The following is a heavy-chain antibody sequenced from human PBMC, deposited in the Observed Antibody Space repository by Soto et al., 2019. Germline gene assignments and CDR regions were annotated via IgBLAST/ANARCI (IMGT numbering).Heavy chain of an antibody. D-gene: IGHD2-15*01. V-gene: IGHV1-69*13. CDR2: IIPIFGTA. CDR1: GGTFSSYA. J-gene: IGHJ4*02. CDR3: ARSPVVAATHFDY. Sequence: SVKVSCKASGGTFSSYAISWVRQAPGQGLEWMGGIIPIFGTANYAQKFQGRVTITADESTSTAYMELSSLRSEDTAVYYCARSPVVAATHFDYWGQGTLVTVSS.